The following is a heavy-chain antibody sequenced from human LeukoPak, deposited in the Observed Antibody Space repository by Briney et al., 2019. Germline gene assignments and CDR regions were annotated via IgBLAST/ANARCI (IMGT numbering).Heavy chain of an antibody. J-gene: IGHJ4*02. CDR1: GFTFSSYA. D-gene: IGHD3-22*01. Sequence: GGSLRLSCAASGFTFSSYAMHWVRQAPGKGLEWVAVISYDGSNKYYADSVKGRFTISRDNSKNTLYLQTNSLRAEDTAVYYCARSDSSGYYWFDYWGQGTLVTVSS. CDR2: ISYDGSNK. V-gene: IGHV3-30-3*01. CDR3: ARSDSSGYYWFDY.